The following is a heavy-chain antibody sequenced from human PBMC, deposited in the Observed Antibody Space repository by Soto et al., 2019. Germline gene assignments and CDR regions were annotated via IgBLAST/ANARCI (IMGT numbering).Heavy chain of an antibody. CDR3: ARVVYDFWSGYGMDV. Sequence: ASVKVSCKASGYTFTDYYIHWVRQAPGQGLEWMGWINANSGGTNYAQRFQGRVTMTRDTSISTAYMELSGLRSDETAGYYCARVVYDFWSGYGMDVWGQGTTVTVSS. V-gene: IGHV1-2*02. D-gene: IGHD3-3*01. J-gene: IGHJ6*02. CDR2: INANSGGT. CDR1: GYTFTDYY.